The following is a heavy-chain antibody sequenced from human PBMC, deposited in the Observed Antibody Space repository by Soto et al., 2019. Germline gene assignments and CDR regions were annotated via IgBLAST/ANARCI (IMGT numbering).Heavy chain of an antibody. V-gene: IGHV1-69*08. Sequence: QVQLVQSGAEVKKPGSSVKVSCKASGGTFSSYTISWVRQASGQGLEWMGRIIPILGIANYAQKFQGRVTITADKSTSTAYMELSSLRSEDTAVYYCARDLRCSSTSCPNWYFDLWGRGTLVTVSS. J-gene: IGHJ2*01. D-gene: IGHD2-2*01. CDR2: IIPILGIA. CDR3: ARDLRCSSTSCPNWYFDL. CDR1: GGTFSSYT.